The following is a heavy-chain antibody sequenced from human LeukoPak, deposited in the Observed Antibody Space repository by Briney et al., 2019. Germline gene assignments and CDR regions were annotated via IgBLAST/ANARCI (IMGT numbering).Heavy chain of an antibody. J-gene: IGHJ6*03. CDR2: ISAGGATI. V-gene: IGHV3-23*01. Sequence: PGGSLRLSCAASGFTFITYVMSWVRQAPGKGLEWVSAISAGGATIYYADSVKGRFTISRDNSKNTLYLQINSLRAEDTAVYYCTKDSGGTYFYYYYYMDVWGKGTTVTVSS. CDR1: GFTFITYV. CDR3: TKDSGGTYFYYYYYMDV. D-gene: IGHD1-26*01.